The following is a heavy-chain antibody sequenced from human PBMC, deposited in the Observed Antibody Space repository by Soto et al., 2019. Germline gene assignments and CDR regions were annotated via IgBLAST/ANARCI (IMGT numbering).Heavy chain of an antibody. CDR2: ISASGGGT. D-gene: IGHD2-2*01. J-gene: IGHJ5*02. CDR3: AKSRTATTSCYGS. CDR1: VFTFNNYA. V-gene: IGHV3-23*01. Sequence: GGALRLSCAASVFTFNNYAMTWVRRAPGKGLEWVSSISASGGGTFYADSVKGRFIISRDSSKNTLYLQMNSLRVEDTAVYYCAKSRTATTSCYGSWGQGARVTVSS.